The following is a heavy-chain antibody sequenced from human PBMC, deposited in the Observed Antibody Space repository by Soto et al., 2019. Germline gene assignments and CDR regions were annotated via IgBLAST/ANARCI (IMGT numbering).Heavy chain of an antibody. D-gene: IGHD5-12*01. CDR2: IYHSGST. Sequence: SETLSLTCAVSSGSISSSNWWSWVRQPPGKGLEWIGEIYHSGSTNYNPSLKSRVTISVDKSKNQFSLKLSSVTAADTAVYYCARGVATEPTYYYYYYMDVWGKGTTVTVSS. CDR1: SGSISSSNW. CDR3: ARGVATEPTYYYYYYMDV. V-gene: IGHV4-4*02. J-gene: IGHJ6*03.